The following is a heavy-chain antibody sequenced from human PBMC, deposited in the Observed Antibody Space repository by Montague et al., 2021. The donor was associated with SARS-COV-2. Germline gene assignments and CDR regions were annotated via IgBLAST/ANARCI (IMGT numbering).Heavy chain of an antibody. D-gene: IGHD3-22*01. CDR1: GGSITNNIDY. Sequence: SETLSLTCTVSGGSITNNIDYWAWIRQPTGKGLKGIGSINYTGNTYYNPSLKSQITISIVTSRNHFTLKLSSVTAAETAAYDCARLNRCFDSSGSPSAFDFWGQGTKVTVSS. V-gene: IGHV4-39*02. CDR3: ARLNRCFDSSGSPSAFDF. CDR2: INYTGNT. J-gene: IGHJ3*01.